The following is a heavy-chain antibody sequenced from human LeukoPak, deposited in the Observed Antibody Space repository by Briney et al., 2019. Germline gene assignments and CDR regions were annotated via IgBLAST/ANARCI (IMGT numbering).Heavy chain of an antibody. CDR1: GYTLTVYY. Sequence: ASVKVSCKASGYTLTVYYMHSVRQAPGQGLEWMGWIDSKNGDTKYAQKFQSRLTITRDTSIGIAYMELRSLTSDDTAVYYCACEAYCSGARCSVQRVASWGQGTPVTVSS. J-gene: IGHJ5*02. V-gene: IGHV1-2*02. CDR2: IDSKNGDT. CDR3: ACEAYCSGARCSVQRVAS. D-gene: IGHD2-15*01.